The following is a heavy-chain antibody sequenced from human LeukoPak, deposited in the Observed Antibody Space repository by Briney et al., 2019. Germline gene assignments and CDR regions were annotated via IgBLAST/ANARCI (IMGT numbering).Heavy chain of an antibody. J-gene: IGHJ6*02. Sequence: SVKVSCKASGGTFSSYAISWVRQAPGQGLEWMGGIIPIFGTANYAQKFQGRVTIIADESTSTAYMELSSLRSEDTAVYYCASSLYYYDSSGYDYYYGMDVWGQGTTVTVSS. CDR2: IIPIFGTA. CDR1: GGTFSSYA. D-gene: IGHD3-22*01. CDR3: ASSLYYYDSSGYDYYYGMDV. V-gene: IGHV1-69*13.